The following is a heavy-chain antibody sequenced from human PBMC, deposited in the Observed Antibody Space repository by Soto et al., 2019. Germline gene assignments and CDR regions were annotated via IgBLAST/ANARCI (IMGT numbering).Heavy chain of an antibody. D-gene: IGHD2-2*01. CDR3: ARDPHIGVVPAAGPGWFDP. CDR2: IIPILGIA. J-gene: IGHJ5*02. CDR1: GGTFSSYT. V-gene: IGHV1-69*04. Sequence: SVKVSCKASGGTFSSYTISWVRQAPGQGLEWMGRIIPILGIANYAQKFQGRVTITADKSTSTAYMELSSLRSEDTAVYYCARDPHIGVVPAAGPGWFDPWGQGTLVTVS.